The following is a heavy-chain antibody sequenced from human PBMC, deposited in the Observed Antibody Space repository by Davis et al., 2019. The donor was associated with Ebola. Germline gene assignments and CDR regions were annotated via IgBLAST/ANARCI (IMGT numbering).Heavy chain of an antibody. CDR2: ISGSGSNT. CDR3: ARDGEHYSDLDY. CDR1: RFTFNSYA. J-gene: IGHJ4*02. D-gene: IGHD1-26*01. Sequence: GESLKISCAASRFTFNSYAMNWVRQAPGKGLEWVSGISGSGSNTYYADSVKGRFTISRDNAKNTLYLQMDSLRAEDTAVYYCARDGEHYSDLDYWGQGTLVTVSS. V-gene: IGHV3-23*01.